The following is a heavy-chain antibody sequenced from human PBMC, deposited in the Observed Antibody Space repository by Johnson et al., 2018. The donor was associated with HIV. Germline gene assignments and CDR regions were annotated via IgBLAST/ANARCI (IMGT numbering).Heavy chain of an antibody. CDR1: GFTFDDYG. V-gene: IGHV3-20*04. D-gene: IGHD6-6*01. CDR2: INWNGGST. Sequence: VQLVESGGGVVQPGRSLRLSCAASGFTFDDYGMSWVRQAPGKGLEWVSGINWNGGSTGYADSVKGRFTISRDNSKNTLYLQMNSLRAEDTAVYYCAKDPYKYSSSSYAFDTWGQGTVVTVSS. J-gene: IGHJ3*02. CDR3: AKDPYKYSSSSYAFDT.